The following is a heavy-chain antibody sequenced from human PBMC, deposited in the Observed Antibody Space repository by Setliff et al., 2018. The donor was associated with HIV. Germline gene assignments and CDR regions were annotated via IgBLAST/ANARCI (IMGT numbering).Heavy chain of an antibody. CDR3: ARQVGSQYSYWAYYFDS. D-gene: IGHD5-18*01. Sequence: SETLSLTCAVSGYSISSGYFWGWIRQPPGKGLEWTGSLYHSGTNFYNPSLKSRVTISLDTSTNRFSLKLNSVTATDTAIYYCARQVGSQYSYWAYYFDSWGQGALVTV. J-gene: IGHJ4*02. CDR2: LYHSGTN. V-gene: IGHV4-38-2*01. CDR1: GYSISSGYF.